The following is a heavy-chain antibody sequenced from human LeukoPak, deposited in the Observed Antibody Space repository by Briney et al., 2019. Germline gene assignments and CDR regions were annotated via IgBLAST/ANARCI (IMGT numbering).Heavy chain of an antibody. V-gene: IGHV4-39*07. CDR1: GGSISSSSYY. J-gene: IGHJ3*02. CDR2: IYYSGST. CDR3: ARESYPPPGLRPDAFDI. D-gene: IGHD4-17*01. Sequence: SEILSLTCTVSGGSISSSSYYWGWIRQPPGKGLEWIGSIYYSGSTYYNPSLKSRVTISVDTSKNQFSLKLSSVTAADTAVYYCARESYPPPGLRPDAFDIWGQGTMVTVSS.